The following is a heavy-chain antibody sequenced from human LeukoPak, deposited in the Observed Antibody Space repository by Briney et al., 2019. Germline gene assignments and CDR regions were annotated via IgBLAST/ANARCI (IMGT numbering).Heavy chain of an antibody. D-gene: IGHD1-1*01. CDR2: LRGNGDT. CDR1: GFTFSTYA. V-gene: IGHV3-23*01. CDR3: VKANWVSNADAVS. J-gene: IGHJ4*02. Sequence: GGSLRLSCAASGFTFSTYAMSWVREAPVRGLEWVSSLRGNGDTFYADSVKGRFTLSSDDSRNTVYLQLNNLRVEDTAVYYCVKANWVSNADAVSWGQGTVVTVSS.